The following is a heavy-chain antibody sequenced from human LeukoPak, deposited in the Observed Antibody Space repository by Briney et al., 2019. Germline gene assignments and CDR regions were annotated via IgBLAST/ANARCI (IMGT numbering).Heavy chain of an antibody. CDR1: GYTFIGYH. J-gene: IGHJ3*02. CDR3: ARELRYFDWLQQGDSAFDI. D-gene: IGHD3-9*01. CDR2: INPNSGGT. V-gene: IGHV1-2*02. Sequence: GASVKVSCKASGYTFIGYHMHWVRQAPGQGLEWMGWINPNSGGTNYAQKFQGRVTMTRDTSISTAYMELSRLRSDDTAVYYCARELRYFDWLQQGDSAFDIWGQGTMVTVSS.